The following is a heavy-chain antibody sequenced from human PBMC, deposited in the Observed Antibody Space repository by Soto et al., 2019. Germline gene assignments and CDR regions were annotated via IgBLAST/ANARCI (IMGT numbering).Heavy chain of an antibody. J-gene: IGHJ4*02. CDR1: GFTFSSYA. CDR2: IKSKADGGTT. Sequence: GGSLRLSCAASGFTFSSYAMSWVRQAPGKGLEWVGNIKSKADGGTTDFAAPVKGRFAISRDDSKNTFSLQMNSLKTEDTAIYYCTTDEWSWGQGTLVTVSS. CDR3: TTDEWS. V-gene: IGHV3-15*01. D-gene: IGHD3-3*01.